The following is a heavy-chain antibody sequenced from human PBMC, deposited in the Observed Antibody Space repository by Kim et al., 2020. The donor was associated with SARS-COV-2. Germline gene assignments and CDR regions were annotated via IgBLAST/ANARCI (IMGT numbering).Heavy chain of an antibody. D-gene: IGHD1-26*01. Sequence: STKHAYSVKCRFTLSRDNAKNTVYLQMNSLRAEDTAVYSCARGGGYHCYSWGQGTLVTVSP. CDR2: ST. J-gene: IGHJ4*02. V-gene: IGHV3-74*01. CDR3: ARGGGYHCYS.